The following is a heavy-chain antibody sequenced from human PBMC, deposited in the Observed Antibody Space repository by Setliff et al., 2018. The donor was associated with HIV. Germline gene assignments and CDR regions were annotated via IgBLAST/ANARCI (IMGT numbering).Heavy chain of an antibody. Sequence: PSETLSLTCTVSGDSMTSGSFYWSRVRQPAGKGLEWIGQVHSTLSTNYNPSLKSRLSISADTSKNQFSLNLRFVTAADTALYYCARRTFGSGRFDPWGQGTPVTVSS. V-gene: IGHV4-61*09. J-gene: IGHJ5*02. CDR3: ARRTFGSGRFDP. D-gene: IGHD6-19*01. CDR1: GDSMTSGSFY. CDR2: VHSTLST.